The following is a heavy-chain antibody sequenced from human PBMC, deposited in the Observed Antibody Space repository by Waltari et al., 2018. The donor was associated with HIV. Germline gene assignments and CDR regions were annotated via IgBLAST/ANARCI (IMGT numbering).Heavy chain of an antibody. Sequence: QVSLVESGGGVVVPGASLTLYCSPSGFAFANFAFHWFRQPPGRGLEWVAVITYDGRETFYDSAVRGRFTVSRDDSRKTLSLAMRGLRDDDAALYYCAKDLRDHGRTSDLGVLDAWGQGTPVHVSS. J-gene: IGHJ4*02. CDR1: GFAFANFA. D-gene: IGHD3-16*01. CDR2: ITYDGRET. V-gene: IGHV3-33*03. CDR3: AKDLRDHGRTSDLGVLDA.